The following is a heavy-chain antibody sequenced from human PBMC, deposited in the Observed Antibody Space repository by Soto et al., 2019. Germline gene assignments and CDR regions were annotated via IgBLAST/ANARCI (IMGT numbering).Heavy chain of an antibody. CDR1: GYSISSGYY. CDR3: AREATVDLVWFDP. D-gene: IGHD4-4*01. J-gene: IGHJ5*02. CDR2: IYHSGST. Sequence: SETLSLTCAVSGYSISSGYYWGWIRQPPGKGLEWIGSIYHSGSTYYNPSLKSRVTISVDTSKNQFSLKLSSVTAADTAVYYCAREATVDLVWFDPWGQGTLVTVYS. V-gene: IGHV4-38-2*02.